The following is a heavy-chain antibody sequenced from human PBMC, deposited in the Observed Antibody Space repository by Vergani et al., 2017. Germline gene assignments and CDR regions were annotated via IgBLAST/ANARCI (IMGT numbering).Heavy chain of an antibody. CDR3: AXIAKVGYSYGYVDY. D-gene: IGHD5-18*01. CDR2: IYPGDSDT. Sequence: EVQLVQSGAEVKKPGESVKISCKGSGYSFTSYWIGWVRQMPGKGLEWMGIIYPGDSDTRYSPSFQGQVTISADKSISTAYLQWRSLKASDTAMYYCAXIAKVGYSYGYVDYWGQGTLVTVSS. CDR1: GYSFTSYW. V-gene: IGHV5-51*03. J-gene: IGHJ4*02.